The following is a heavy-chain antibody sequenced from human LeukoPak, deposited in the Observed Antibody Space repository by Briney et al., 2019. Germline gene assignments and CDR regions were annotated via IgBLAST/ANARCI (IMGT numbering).Heavy chain of an antibody. V-gene: IGHV4-59*08. D-gene: IGHD3-3*01. Sequence: SETLSLTCTVSGGSISTYYWSWIPQPPGKGLEWIGYIYYSGSTNYNPSLKSRVTISVDTSKNHFSLKLSSVTAADTAVYYCARHARGDFWSGPVYCLDYWGQGTLVTVSS. CDR1: GGSISTYY. CDR3: ARHARGDFWSGPVYCLDY. CDR2: IYYSGST. J-gene: IGHJ4*02.